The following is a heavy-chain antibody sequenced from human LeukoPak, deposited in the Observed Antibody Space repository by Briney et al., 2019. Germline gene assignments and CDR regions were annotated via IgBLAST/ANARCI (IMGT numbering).Heavy chain of an antibody. J-gene: IGHJ4*02. CDR1: GDSMRSYY. Sequence: PSETPSLTCTVSGDSMRSYYWSWIRQPPGKGLEWIGYIYYSGSTNYNPSLKSRVTISIDTSKNQFSLKLSSVTAADTAIYYCARAVSGRFDYWGQGTLVTVSS. V-gene: IGHV4-59*08. CDR3: ARAVSGRFDY. CDR2: IYYSGST. D-gene: IGHD6-19*01.